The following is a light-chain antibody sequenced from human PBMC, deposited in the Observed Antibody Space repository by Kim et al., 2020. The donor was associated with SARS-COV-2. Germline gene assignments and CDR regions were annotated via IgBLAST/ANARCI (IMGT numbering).Light chain of an antibody. CDR2: GAS. V-gene: IGKV1-12*01. CDR3: QQADSFPIT. CDR1: QDISTW. J-gene: IGKJ5*01. Sequence: ASVGDRVTIPCRASQDISTWLAWYQQKAGQAPKALIYGASILQSGVPSRFSGSGSGTDFTLTITNLQPEDFATYYCQQADSFPITFGQGTRLEIK.